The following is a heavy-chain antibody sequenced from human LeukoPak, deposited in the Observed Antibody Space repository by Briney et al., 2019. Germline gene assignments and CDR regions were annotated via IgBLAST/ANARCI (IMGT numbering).Heavy chain of an antibody. CDR1: GYTFTGYY. CDR3: ARATSAAVPYDFDY. D-gene: IGHD6-13*01. CDR2: INPNSGGT. J-gene: IGHJ4*02. V-gene: IGHV1-2*04. Sequence: ASVKVSCKASGYTFTGYYMHWVRQAPGQGLEWMGWINPNSGGTNYAQKFQGWVTMTRDTSISTAYMELSRLRSDDTAVYYCARATSAAVPYDFDYWGQGTLVTVSS.